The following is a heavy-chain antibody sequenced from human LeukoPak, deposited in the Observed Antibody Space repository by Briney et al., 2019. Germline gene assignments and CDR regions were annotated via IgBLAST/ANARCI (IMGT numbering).Heavy chain of an antibody. J-gene: IGHJ4*02. CDR1: GYTFTGYY. D-gene: IGHD1-26*01. Sequence: ASVKDSCKASGYTFTGYYMHWVRQAPGQGLEGMGWINPNSGGTNYAQKFQCRVTMTRDTYISTAHIELSSLRSEDTAVYYFVRDLVVGATLGGFDYWGQGTLVSVSS. CDR3: VRDLVVGATLGGFDY. CDR2: INPNSGGT. V-gene: IGHV1-2*02.